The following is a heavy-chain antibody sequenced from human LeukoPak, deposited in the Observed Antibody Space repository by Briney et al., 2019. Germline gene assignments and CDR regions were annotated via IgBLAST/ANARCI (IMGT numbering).Heavy chain of an antibody. D-gene: IGHD5-12*01. CDR2: VNSDGTGT. Sequence: GGSLRLSCAASGFTFSSYWMHWVRQAPGKGLVWVSRVNSDGTGTTYADSVEGRFTISRDNAKNTLYLQMNSLRAEDTAIYYCIRTLIVATSPYMDVWGKGTMVTVSS. CDR3: IRTLIVATSPYMDV. V-gene: IGHV3-74*01. CDR1: GFTFSSYW. J-gene: IGHJ6*03.